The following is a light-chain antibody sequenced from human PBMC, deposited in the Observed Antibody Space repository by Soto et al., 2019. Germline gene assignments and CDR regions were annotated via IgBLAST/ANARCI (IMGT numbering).Light chain of an antibody. CDR2: EAS. J-gene: IGKJ4*01. CDR1: QGISSF. CDR3: QQLDTYPLT. Sequence: DIHLPQSPSFLSASVGDRVTITCRASQGISSFLAWYPQKPGKAPKLPLSEASTLERGVQSRFSGSGSGTEYPLTTSSMPPEDFETYDGQQLDTYPLTFGGGTEVEI. V-gene: IGKV1-9*01.